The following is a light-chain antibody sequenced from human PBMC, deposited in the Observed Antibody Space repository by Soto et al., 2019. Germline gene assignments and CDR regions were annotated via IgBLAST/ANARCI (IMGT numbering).Light chain of an antibody. V-gene: IGLV1-40*01. CDR1: SSNIGAGYD. CDR3: QSHDSSLSNSV. CDR2: GNT. J-gene: IGLJ2*01. Sequence: QAVVTQPPSVSGAPGQRVTISCTGTSSNIGAGYDVHWYQQLPGTAPKLLIYGNTNRPSGVPDRFSGSKSGTSASLAITGLQAEDEADYYCQSHDSSLSNSVFGGGTQLTVL.